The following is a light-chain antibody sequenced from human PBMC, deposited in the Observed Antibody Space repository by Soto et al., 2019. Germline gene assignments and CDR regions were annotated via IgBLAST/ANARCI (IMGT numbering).Light chain of an antibody. J-gene: IGKJ4*01. CDR3: QQYNSYPLT. Sequence: DIQMTQSPSTLSASVGDRVTITCRASQSISSWLAWYQQKPGKAPHLLIYTASSLESGVTSRLSGSGCGTEFTLTISSLQPDDFATYYCQQYNSYPLTCGGGTKVEIK. CDR2: TAS. CDR1: QSISSW. V-gene: IGKV1-5*03.